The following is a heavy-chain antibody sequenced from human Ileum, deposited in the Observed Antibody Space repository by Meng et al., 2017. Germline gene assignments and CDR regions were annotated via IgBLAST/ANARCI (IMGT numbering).Heavy chain of an antibody. CDR2: INHSGST. CDR3: ARGGPWFDP. Sequence: QLHLQQWGAGLLNPSESLSLTCAVYGGSFSGYYWSLIRQPPGKGLGWIGEINHSGSTNYNPSLKSRVTISVDTSKNQFSLKLSSVTAADTAVYYCARGGPWFDPWGQGTLVTVSS. V-gene: IGHV4-34*01. J-gene: IGHJ5*02. CDR1: GGSFSGYY.